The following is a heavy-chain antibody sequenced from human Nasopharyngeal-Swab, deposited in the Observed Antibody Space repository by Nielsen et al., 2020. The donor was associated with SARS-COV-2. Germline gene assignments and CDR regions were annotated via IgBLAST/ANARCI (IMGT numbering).Heavy chain of an antibody. Sequence: GGSLRLSCAASGFTFSSYSMNWVRQAPGKGLEWVSSISSSSSYIYYADSVKGRFTISRDNAENSLYLQMNSLRAEDTAVYYCARDPIGYSSSSWWFDPWGQGTLVTVSS. D-gene: IGHD6-13*01. J-gene: IGHJ5*02. V-gene: IGHV3-21*01. CDR3: ARDPIGYSSSSWWFDP. CDR2: ISSSSSYI. CDR1: GFTFSSYS.